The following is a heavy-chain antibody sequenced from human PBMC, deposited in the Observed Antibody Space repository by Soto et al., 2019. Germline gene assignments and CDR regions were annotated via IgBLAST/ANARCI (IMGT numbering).Heavy chain of an antibody. J-gene: IGHJ6*02. V-gene: IGHV1-46*01. CDR3: ARVYCSGGSCHLEKYYYYYGMDV. Sequence: ASVKVSCKASGYTFTSYYMHWVRQAPGQGLEWMGIINPSGGSTSYAQKFQGRVTMTRDTSTSTVYVELSSLRSEDTAVYYCARVYCSGGSCHLEKYYYYYGMDVWGQGTTVTVSS. CDR1: GYTFTSYY. D-gene: IGHD2-15*01. CDR2: INPSGGST.